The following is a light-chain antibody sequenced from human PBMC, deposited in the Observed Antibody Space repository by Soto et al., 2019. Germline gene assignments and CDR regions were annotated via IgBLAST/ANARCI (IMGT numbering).Light chain of an antibody. V-gene: IGLV1-51*01. CDR3: GTWDSSLNIGV. CDR1: SSNIGKNH. J-gene: IGLJ1*01. CDR2: DDS. Sequence: QSVLTQPPSVSAAPGQKVTISCSGSSSNIGKNHVSWYQQSPGTAPKLLIYDDSDQASGIPDRFSGSKSGTSATLGITGLQTGDEAVYYCGTWDSSLNIGVFGRGTKVTVL.